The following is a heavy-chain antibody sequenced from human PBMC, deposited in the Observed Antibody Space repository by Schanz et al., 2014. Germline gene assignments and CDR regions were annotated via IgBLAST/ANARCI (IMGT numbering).Heavy chain of an antibody. CDR2: IYHSGST. CDR3: ARQGDVYRLDY. V-gene: IGHV4-4*02. J-gene: IGHJ4*02. D-gene: IGHD1-26*01. CDR1: GGSITSSDW. Sequence: QVQLQESGPGLVKPSGTLSLTCTVSGGSITSSDWWTWVRQSPGKGLEWIGEIYHSGSTNYNPSLKSRVNISVFPSKNQFSLKLTSVTAADTAVYFCARQGDVYRLDYWGQGTLVTVTS.